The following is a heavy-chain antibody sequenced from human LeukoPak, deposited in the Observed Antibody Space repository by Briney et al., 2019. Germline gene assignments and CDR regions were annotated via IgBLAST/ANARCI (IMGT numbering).Heavy chain of an antibody. CDR3: ARDRNGLHDY. J-gene: IGHJ4*02. CDR2: IWYDGSNK. CDR1: GFTSSTYG. Sequence: GGSLRLSCAASGFTSSTYGMHWVRQAPGKGLEWVAAIWYDGSNKYHADSVKGRFTISRDNSKNTLYLQMNSLRAEDTAVYYCARDRNGLHDYWGQGTLVTVSS. V-gene: IGHV3-33*08. D-gene: IGHD2-15*01.